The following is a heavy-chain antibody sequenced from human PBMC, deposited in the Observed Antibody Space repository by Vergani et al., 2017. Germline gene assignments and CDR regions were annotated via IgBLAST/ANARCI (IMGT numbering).Heavy chain of an antibody. V-gene: IGHV3-30*03. Sequence: QVHMVESGGGVVQPGRSLRLSCVVSGFTSSYYGMHRVRQAPDKGLEWVAVISYEGTRKYYADSVKGRFTNSRDNSKSTLYLQINSLRTEDTAVYYCATKSCGTPGCQIGYFREWGQGTLVTVSS. CDR2: ISYEGTRK. CDR1: GFTSSYYG. J-gene: IGHJ1*01. CDR3: ATKSCGTPGCQIGYFRE. D-gene: IGHD1-1*01.